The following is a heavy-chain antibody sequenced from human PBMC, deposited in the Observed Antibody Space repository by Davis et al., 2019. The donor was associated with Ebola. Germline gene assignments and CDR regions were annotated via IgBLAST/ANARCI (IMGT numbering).Heavy chain of an antibody. Sequence: SETLSLTCTVSGGSMRSSSSYHWRWIRQPPGKGLEWIGSGTTYYNPSLKSRVTISVDTSKNQFSLKLSSVTTADTAVYYCATYSGSLGTFDPWGHGTLVTVSS. J-gene: IGHJ5*02. D-gene: IGHD1-26*01. CDR2: GTT. V-gene: IGHV4-39*01. CDR3: ATYSGSLGTFDP. CDR1: GGSMRSSSSYH.